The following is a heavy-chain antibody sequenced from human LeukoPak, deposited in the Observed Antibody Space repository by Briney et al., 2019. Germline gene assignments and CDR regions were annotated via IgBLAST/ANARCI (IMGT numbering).Heavy chain of an antibody. D-gene: IGHD5-18*01. CDR2: IYPGDSDT. CDR1: GYSFTSYW. J-gene: IGHJ4*02. V-gene: IGHV5-51*01. CDR3: ARQAYRYGFDY. Sequence: GESLEISCKGSGYSFTSYWIGWGRQMPGKGVEWMGIIYPGDSDTRYSPSFQGQVTISADKSISTAYLQWSSLMASDTAMYYCARQAYRYGFDYWGQGTLVTVSS.